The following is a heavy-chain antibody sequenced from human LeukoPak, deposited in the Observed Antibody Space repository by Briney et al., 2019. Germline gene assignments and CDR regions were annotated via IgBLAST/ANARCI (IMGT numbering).Heavy chain of an antibody. CDR1: GFTFNNYA. J-gene: IGHJ4*02. CDR2: VNGGGGRT. CDR3: ARVYFGAFFDQ. V-gene: IGHV3-23*01. Sequence: GGSLRLSCVASGFTFNNYAMHWVRQAPGKGLEWVSTVNGGGGRTYYADSVKGRFTISRDNSKNTLYLQMNSLRAEDTAVYYCARVYFGAFFDQWGQGSLVTVSS. D-gene: IGHD4/OR15-4a*01.